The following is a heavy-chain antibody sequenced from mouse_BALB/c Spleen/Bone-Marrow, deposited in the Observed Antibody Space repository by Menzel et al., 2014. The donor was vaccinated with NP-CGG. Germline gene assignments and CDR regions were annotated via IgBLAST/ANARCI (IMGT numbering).Heavy chain of an antibody. Sequence: VQLQQSGAELVKPGASVKLSCTASGFNVKDTYIHWVKQRPEQGLEWIGRIDPANGNTKYDPKFQGKATITADTSSNTAYLQLSGLTSEDTAVYYCASYVYGYYFDYWGQGTTLTVSS. J-gene: IGHJ2*01. V-gene: IGHV14-3*02. CDR3: ASYVYGYYFDY. CDR1: GFNVKDTY. CDR2: IDPANGNT. D-gene: IGHD2-2*01.